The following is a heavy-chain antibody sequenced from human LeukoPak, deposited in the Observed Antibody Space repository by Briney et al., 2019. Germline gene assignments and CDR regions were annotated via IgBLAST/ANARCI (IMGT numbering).Heavy chain of an antibody. CDR2: INHSGST. CDR1: GEPFNGYY. D-gene: IGHD6-13*01. Sequence: NSSETLSLTCAVYGEPFNGYYWNWIRQSPGKGLEWIGEINHSGSTNYNPSLKSRVTISVDTSKNQFSLKLNSVTAADTAVYYCARIGQQLRAFDIWGQGTMVTVSS. V-gene: IGHV4-34*01. J-gene: IGHJ3*02. CDR3: ARIGQQLRAFDI.